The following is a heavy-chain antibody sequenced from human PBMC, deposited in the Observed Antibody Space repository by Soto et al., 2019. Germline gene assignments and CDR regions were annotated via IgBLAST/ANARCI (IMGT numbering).Heavy chain of an antibody. Sequence: GWSLRLSCAASGFTFSSYGMHWVRQAPGKGLEWVAVISYDGSNKYYADSVKGRFTISRDNSKNTLYLQMNSLRAEDTAVYYCAKESEHSGYDGRHYYYYGMDVWGQGTTVTVSS. CDR1: GFTFSSYG. J-gene: IGHJ6*02. D-gene: IGHD5-12*01. V-gene: IGHV3-30*18. CDR2: ISYDGSNK. CDR3: AKESEHSGYDGRHYYYYGMDV.